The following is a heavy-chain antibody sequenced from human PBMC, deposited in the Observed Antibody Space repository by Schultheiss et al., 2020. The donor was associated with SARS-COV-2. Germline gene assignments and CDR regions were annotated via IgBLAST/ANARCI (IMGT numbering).Heavy chain of an antibody. CDR2: ITPNNGGT. CDR3: ARGATTNYGDGMDV. V-gene: IGHV1-2*06. Sequence: ASVKVSCQASGYTFSDYFIHWVRQAPGQGLVWMGRITPNNGGTSYAQRFQGRVTMTRDTSISTAYMELSSLRSEDTAVYYCARGATTNYGDGMDVWGQGTTVTVSS. D-gene: IGHD1-7*01. CDR1: GYTFSDYF. J-gene: IGHJ6*02.